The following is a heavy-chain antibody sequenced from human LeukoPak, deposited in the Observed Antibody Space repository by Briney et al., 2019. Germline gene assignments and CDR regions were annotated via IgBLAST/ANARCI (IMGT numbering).Heavy chain of an antibody. V-gene: IGHV3-9*01. Sequence: GRSLRLSCAASGFTFDDYAMHWVRQAPGKGLEWVSGISWNSGSIGYADSVKGRFTISRDNAKNSLYLQMNSLRAEDTALYYCAKDTSDHGDFYNWVDPWGQGTLVTVSS. CDR1: GFTFDDYA. J-gene: IGHJ5*02. CDR3: AKDTSDHGDFYNWVDP. D-gene: IGHD4-17*01. CDR2: ISWNSGSI.